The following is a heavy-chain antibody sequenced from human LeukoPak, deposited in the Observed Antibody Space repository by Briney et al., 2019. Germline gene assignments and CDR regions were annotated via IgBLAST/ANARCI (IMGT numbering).Heavy chain of an antibody. Sequence: GGSLRLSCAASGFIFSPYAMNWVRQAPGRGLEWVSYISSTYNIYYSDSVRGRFTISRDNAKNSVYLQMNSLRDEDTAVYYCARDHNGGFAFGGQEPLVAVSS. CDR2: ISSTYNI. D-gene: IGHD2-8*01. CDR1: GFIFSPYA. V-gene: IGHV3-48*02. CDR3: ARDHNGGFAF. J-gene: IGHJ4*02.